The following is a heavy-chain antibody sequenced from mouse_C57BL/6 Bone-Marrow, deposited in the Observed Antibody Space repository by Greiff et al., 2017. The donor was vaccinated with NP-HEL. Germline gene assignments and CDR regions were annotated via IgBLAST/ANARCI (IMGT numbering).Heavy chain of an antibody. V-gene: IGHV8-8*01. J-gene: IGHJ3*01. CDR1: GFSLSTFGMG. D-gene: IGHD2-4*01. Sequence: QVQLKESGPGILQPSQTLSLTCSFSGFSLSTFGMGVGWIRQPSGKGLEWLAHIWWDDDKYYNPALKSRLTISKDTSKNQVFLKIANVDTADTATYYCARIPIYYDYEGFAYWGQGTLVTVSA. CDR3: ARIPIYYDYEGFAY. CDR2: IWWDDDK.